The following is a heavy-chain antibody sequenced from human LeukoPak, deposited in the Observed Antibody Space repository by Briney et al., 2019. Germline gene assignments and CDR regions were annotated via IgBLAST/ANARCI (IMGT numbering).Heavy chain of an antibody. V-gene: IGHV3-48*01. CDR1: GFTFSSYS. J-gene: IGHJ4*02. D-gene: IGHD6-19*01. CDR2: ISSSSSTI. Sequence: GGSLRLSCAASGFTFSSYSMNWVRQAPGKGLEWVSYISSSSSTIYYADSVKGRFTISRDNSKNTLFLQMNSLRAEDTAVYYCAKGTSGWYWRFDYWGQGTLVTVSS. CDR3: AKGTSGWYWRFDY.